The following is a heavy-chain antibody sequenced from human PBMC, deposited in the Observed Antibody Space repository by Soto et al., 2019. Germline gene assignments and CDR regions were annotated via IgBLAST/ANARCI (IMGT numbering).Heavy chain of an antibody. CDR3: VHITRNYYDGHGYAYRGDPANF. V-gene: IGHV2-5*01. Sequence: QITLKESGPTLVKPTQTLTLTCTLSGLPLNIDGVGMGWIRQPPGKALEWLALVYSSGIQRYRSSLRNRLTIQKDTSKEQVVLSMTNMDTVDTATYYCVHITRNYYDGHGYAYRGDPANFWGQGTLVRVSS. CDR1: GLPLNIDGVG. J-gene: IGHJ4*02. CDR2: VYSSGIQ. D-gene: IGHD3-22*01.